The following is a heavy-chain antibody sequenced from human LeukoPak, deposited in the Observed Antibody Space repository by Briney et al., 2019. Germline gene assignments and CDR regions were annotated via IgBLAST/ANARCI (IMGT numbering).Heavy chain of an antibody. CDR3: ASLPPTVTTNWFDP. CDR1: GGSISSYY. V-gene: IGHV4-59*01. Sequence: SETLSLTCTVSGGSISSYYWSWIRQPPGKGLEWIGYIYYSGSTNYNPSLKSRVTISVDTSKNQFSLKLSSVTAADTAVYYCASLPPTVTTNWFDPWGQGTLVTVSS. CDR2: IYYSGST. D-gene: IGHD4-17*01. J-gene: IGHJ5*02.